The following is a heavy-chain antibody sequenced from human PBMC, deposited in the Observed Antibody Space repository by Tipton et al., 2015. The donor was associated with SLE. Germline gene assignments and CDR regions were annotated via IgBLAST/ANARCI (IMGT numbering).Heavy chain of an antibody. Sequence: SLRLSCVDSGFTFSSFWMHWVRQAPGKGLVWVSRIYTDGSRTHYADSVRGRFTISRDNAKNTLYLQMNSLRAEDTAAYYCARGESSGYYVDYWGHGTLVTVSS. V-gene: IGHV3-74*01. D-gene: IGHD3-22*01. CDR2: IYTDGSRT. CDR3: ARGESSGYYVDY. CDR1: GFTFSSFW. J-gene: IGHJ4*01.